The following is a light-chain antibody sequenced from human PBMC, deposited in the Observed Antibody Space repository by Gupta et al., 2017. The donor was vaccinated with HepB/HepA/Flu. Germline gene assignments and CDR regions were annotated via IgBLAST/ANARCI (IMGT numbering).Light chain of an antibody. CDR1: KSVNSNY. J-gene: IGKJ1*01. CDR3: QQYDDSPWT. Sequence: EIVLTQSPGTLSLSPGERATLSCRASKSVNSNYLAWFHQKPGQAPRLLIYGTTNRATCIPDRFSGSGSGTDFTLTISRLEPEDFALYYCQQYDDSPWTFGQGTKVEIK. V-gene: IGKV3-20*01. CDR2: GTT.